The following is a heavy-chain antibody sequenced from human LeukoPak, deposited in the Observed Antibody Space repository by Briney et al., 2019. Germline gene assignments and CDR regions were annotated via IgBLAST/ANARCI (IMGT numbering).Heavy chain of an antibody. Sequence: ASVKVSCKASGYTFTSYGISWVRQAPGQGFEWMGWISAYNGNTNYAQKLQGRVTMTTDTSTSTAYMELRSLRSDDTAVYYCARDGWNGDYVRWFDPWGQVTLVTVSS. D-gene: IGHD4-17*01. V-gene: IGHV1-18*01. CDR1: GYTFTSYG. CDR3: ARDGWNGDYVRWFDP. CDR2: ISAYNGNT. J-gene: IGHJ5*02.